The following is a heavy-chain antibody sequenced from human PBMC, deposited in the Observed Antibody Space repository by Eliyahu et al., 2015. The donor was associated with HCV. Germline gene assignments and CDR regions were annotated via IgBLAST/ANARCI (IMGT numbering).Heavy chain of an antibody. CDR2: ISTNGGST. J-gene: IGHJ4*02. CDR3: VKDVSPGYYGSGTFND. CDR1: GFPFXXFYG. V-gene: IGHV3-64D*06. D-gene: IGHD3-10*01. Sequence: EVQLVESGGGLVQPGGSLRLSCSTSGFPFXXFYGMHWVRQAPGKRLEHISSISTNGGSTYYADSVNGRFTISRDNSGNTLYLQMRSLTVDDTAVYYCVKDVSPGYYGSGTFNDWGQGTLVTVSS.